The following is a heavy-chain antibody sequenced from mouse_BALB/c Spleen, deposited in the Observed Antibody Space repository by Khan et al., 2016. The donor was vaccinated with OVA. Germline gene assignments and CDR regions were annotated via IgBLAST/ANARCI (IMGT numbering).Heavy chain of an antibody. CDR1: GFSLTNYG. D-gene: IGHD1-1*01. CDR2: MWGDGST. Sequence: QVQLKESGPGLVAPSQSLSITCTVSGFSLTNYGVNWVRQPPGKGLEWLGVMWGDGSTHYHSALISRMTISKDNSKSQVFLKLNSLQTDDTATYXCAKAFLLRHFDFWGAGTTVTVSS. CDR3: AKAFLLRHFDF. J-gene: IGHJ1*01. V-gene: IGHV2-3*01.